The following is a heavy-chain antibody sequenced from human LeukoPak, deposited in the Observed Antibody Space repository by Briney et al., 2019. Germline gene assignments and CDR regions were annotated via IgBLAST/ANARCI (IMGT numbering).Heavy chain of an antibody. CDR1: GGHISSYY. J-gene: IGHJ4*02. D-gene: IGHD1-26*01. V-gene: IGHV4-4*07. CDR3: ARGGSHWGGDFYFDY. Sequence: SETLSLTCTVSGGHISSYYWSWIRQPAGKGLEWIGRIYPSGSTNYNPSLKSRVTMSVDTSKNQFSLKLSSVTAADTAVYYCARGGSHWGGDFYFDYWGQGTLVTVSS. CDR2: IYPSGST.